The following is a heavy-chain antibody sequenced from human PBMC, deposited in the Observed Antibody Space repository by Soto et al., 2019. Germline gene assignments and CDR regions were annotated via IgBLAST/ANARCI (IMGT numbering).Heavy chain of an antibody. J-gene: IGHJ6*02. CDR1: GYTFTSYG. V-gene: IGHV1-18*01. CDR2: ISAYNGNT. CDR3: ARGILGVVIIDYGMDV. D-gene: IGHD3-3*01. Sequence: GASVKVSCKASGYTFTSYGISWVRQAPGQGLEWMGWISAYNGNTNYAQKLQGRVTMTTDTSTSTAYMELRSLRSDDTAVYYCARGILGVVIIDYGMDVWGQGTTVTVSS.